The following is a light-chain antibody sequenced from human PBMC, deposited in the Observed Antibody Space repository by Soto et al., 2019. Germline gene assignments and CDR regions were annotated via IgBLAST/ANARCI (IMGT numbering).Light chain of an antibody. CDR2: EGS. V-gene: IGLV2-23*03. Sequence: QSALTQPASVSGSPGQSITISCTGTSSDVGSHNLSWYQQHPGKAPKLMIYEGSKRPSGVSNRFSGSKSGNTASLTISGLQAEDEADYYCCSYAGSSTFWVFGGGTKLTVL. CDR3: CSYAGSSTFWV. CDR1: SSDVGSHNL. J-gene: IGLJ3*02.